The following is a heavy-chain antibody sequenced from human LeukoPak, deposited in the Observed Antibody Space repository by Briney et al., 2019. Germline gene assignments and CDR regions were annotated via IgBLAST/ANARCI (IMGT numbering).Heavy chain of an antibody. D-gene: IGHD2-2*01. V-gene: IGHV4-59*01. Sequence: SETLSLTCSVSGGSISSYYGSWIRQPPGMGLEWIGYIFYSGTTNYNPSLKSRVTISVDTSKNQFSLRLTSVTAADTAVYYCARQGRGIQLQTYFDYWGQGTLVTVSS. J-gene: IGHJ4*02. CDR3: ARQGRGIQLQTYFDY. CDR1: GGSISSYY. CDR2: IFYSGTT.